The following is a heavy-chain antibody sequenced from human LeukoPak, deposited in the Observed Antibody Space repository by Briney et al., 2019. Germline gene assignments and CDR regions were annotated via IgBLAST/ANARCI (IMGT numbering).Heavy chain of an antibody. CDR3: ARSTPLGYCSSTSCYSRFDP. D-gene: IGHD2-2*01. Sequence: ASVKVSCKASGYTFTSYDINWVRQAPGQGLEWMGWISAYNGNTNYAQKLQGRVTMTTDTSTSTAYMELRSLRSDDTAVYYCARSTPLGYCSSTSCYSRFDPWGQGTLVTVSS. J-gene: IGHJ5*02. CDR2: ISAYNGNT. CDR1: GYTFTSYD. V-gene: IGHV1-18*01.